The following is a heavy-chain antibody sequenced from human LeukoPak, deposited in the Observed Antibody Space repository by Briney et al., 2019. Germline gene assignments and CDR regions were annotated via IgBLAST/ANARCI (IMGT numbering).Heavy chain of an antibody. J-gene: IGHJ4*02. CDR2: ISYDGSNK. V-gene: IGHV3-30*03. D-gene: IGHD2-15*01. CDR1: GFTFSSYG. Sequence: GGSLRLSCAASGFTFSSYGMHWVRQAPGKGLEWVAVISYDGSNKYYADSVKGRFTISRDNSENTLYLQMNSLRAEDTAVYYCAHGYCSGGSCSRPPDYWGQGTLVTVSS. CDR3: AHGYCSGGSCSRPPDY.